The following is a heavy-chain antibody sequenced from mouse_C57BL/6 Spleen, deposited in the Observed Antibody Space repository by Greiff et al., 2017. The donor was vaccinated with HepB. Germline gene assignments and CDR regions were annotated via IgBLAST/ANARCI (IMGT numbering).Heavy chain of an antibody. J-gene: IGHJ4*01. CDR3: ARNYGSSYAMDY. Sequence: ESGPGLVKPSQSLSLTCSVTGYSITSGYYWHWIRQFPGNNLAWMGYISYDGSNNYNPSLQNRISITRDPSKNQFFLKLNSVTTEDTATYYCARNYGSSYAMDYWGQGTSVTVSS. V-gene: IGHV3-6*01. CDR1: GYSITSGYY. D-gene: IGHD1-1*01. CDR2: ISYDGSN.